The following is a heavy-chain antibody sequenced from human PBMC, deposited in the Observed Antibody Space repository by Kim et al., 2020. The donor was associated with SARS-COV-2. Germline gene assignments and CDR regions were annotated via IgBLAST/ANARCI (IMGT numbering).Heavy chain of an antibody. J-gene: IGHJ5*02. CDR3: ARGSGYGAMFDP. CDR2: IYYSGST. CDR1: GGSISSGGYY. D-gene: IGHD5-12*01. V-gene: IGHV4-31*03. Sequence: SETLSLTCTVSGGSISSGGYYWSWIRQHPGKGLEWIGYIYYSGSTYYNPSLKSRVTISVDTSKNQFSLKLSSVTAADTAVYYCARGSGYGAMFDPWGQGTLVTVSS.